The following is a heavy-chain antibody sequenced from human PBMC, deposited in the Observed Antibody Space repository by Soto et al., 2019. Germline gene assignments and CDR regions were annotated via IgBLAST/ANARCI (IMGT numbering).Heavy chain of an antibody. Sequence: QITLKESGPTLVKPTQTLTLTCTFSGFSLSTSGVGVGWIRQPPGKALEWLALIYWDDDQRYSPSLKSRLTITKDTSKNQVVLTMPNMDPVDTATYYCAHRRFGVNMVRGVDSFDIWGQGTMGTVSS. D-gene: IGHD3-10*01. J-gene: IGHJ3*02. CDR1: GFSLSTSGVG. V-gene: IGHV2-5*02. CDR2: IYWDDDQ. CDR3: AHRRFGVNMVRGVDSFDI.